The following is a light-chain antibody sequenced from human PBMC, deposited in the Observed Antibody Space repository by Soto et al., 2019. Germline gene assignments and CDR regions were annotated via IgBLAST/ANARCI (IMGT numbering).Light chain of an antibody. CDR2: GAS. V-gene: IGKV3-20*01. CDR1: QSVSSSY. CDR3: QQYGSPSLT. Sequence: EIVLTQSPGTLSLSPGERVTHSCRAIQSVSSSYLAWYQQKPGQAPRLLIYGASSRATGIPDRFSGSGSGTDFTLTISRLEPEDFAVYYCQQYGSPSLTFGGGTKVDIK. J-gene: IGKJ4*01.